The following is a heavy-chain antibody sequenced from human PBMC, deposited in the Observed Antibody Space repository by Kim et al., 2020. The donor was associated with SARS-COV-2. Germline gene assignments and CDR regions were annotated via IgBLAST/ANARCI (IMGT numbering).Heavy chain of an antibody. CDR3: SKMGRDGYNYFDY. D-gene: IGHD5-12*01. CDR1: GGSISSYY. CDR2: IYYSGST. Sequence: SETLSLTCTVSGGSISSYYWSWIRQPPGKGLEWIGYIYYSGSTNYNPSLKSRVTISVDTSKNQFSLKLSSVTAADTAVHYFSKMGRDGYNYFDYWGQGT. V-gene: IGHV4-59*01. J-gene: IGHJ4*02.